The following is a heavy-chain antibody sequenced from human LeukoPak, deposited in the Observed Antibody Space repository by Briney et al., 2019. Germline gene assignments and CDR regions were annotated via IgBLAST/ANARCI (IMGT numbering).Heavy chain of an antibody. Sequence: ASVKVSCKASGYTFTAYYIHWVRQAPGQGLEWMGWINPNTGGTNFAQRFQGRVTMTRDTSISTAYMELSRLRSDDTAVYYCAREVVASGFDYWGQGTLVTVSS. CDR2: INPNTGGT. CDR1: GYTFTAYY. V-gene: IGHV1-2*02. D-gene: IGHD2-15*01. J-gene: IGHJ4*02. CDR3: AREVVASGFDY.